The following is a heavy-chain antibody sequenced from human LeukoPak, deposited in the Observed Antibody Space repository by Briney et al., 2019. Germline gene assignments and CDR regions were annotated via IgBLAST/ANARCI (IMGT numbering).Heavy chain of an antibody. CDR1: GFTFSSYS. CDR2: ISSSSSYI. Sequence: GGSLRLSCAASGFTFSSYSMNWVRQAPGKGLEWVSSISSSSSYIYYADSVKGRFTISRDNAKNSLYLQMNSLSAEDTAVYYCAKESQLSYSGTFYIDYWGQGSLVTVSS. V-gene: IGHV3-21*01. D-gene: IGHD1-26*01. CDR3: AKESQLSYSGTFYIDY. J-gene: IGHJ4*02.